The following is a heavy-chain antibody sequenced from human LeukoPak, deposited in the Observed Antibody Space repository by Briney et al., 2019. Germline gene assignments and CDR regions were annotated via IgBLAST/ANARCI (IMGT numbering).Heavy chain of an antibody. D-gene: IGHD2-15*01. CDR2: ISYDANNK. CDR1: GFTFNTYA. V-gene: IGHV3-30-3*01. J-gene: IGHJ4*02. Sequence: PGGSLRLSCAASGFTFNTYAMHWVRQAPGKGLEWVAVISYDANNKYYANSVKGRFTISRDNSKNTFYLQMNSLGTEDTAVYYCARDRPPGGSCLGYWGQGTLVTVSS. CDR3: ARDRPPGGSCLGY.